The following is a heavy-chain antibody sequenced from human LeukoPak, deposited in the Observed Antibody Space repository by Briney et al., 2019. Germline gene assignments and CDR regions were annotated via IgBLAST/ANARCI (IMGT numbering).Heavy chain of an antibody. D-gene: IGHD3-3*01. CDR3: ATNHRTYDFWSGYYTFWFDP. V-gene: IGHV1-46*01. CDR1: GYTFTSYY. J-gene: IGHJ5*02. CDR2: INPSGGST. Sequence: ASVKVSCKASGYTFTSYYMHWVRQAPGQGLEWMGIINPSGGSTSYAQKFQGRVTMTEDTSTDTAYMELSSLRSEDTAVYYCATNHRTYDFWSGYYTFWFDPWGQGTLVTVSS.